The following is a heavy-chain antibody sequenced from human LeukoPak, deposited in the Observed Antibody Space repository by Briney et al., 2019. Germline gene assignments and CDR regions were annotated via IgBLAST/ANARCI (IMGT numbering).Heavy chain of an antibody. D-gene: IGHD4-17*01. Sequence: ASVKVSCKASGYTFTSYGISWVRQAPGQGLKWMGWISAYNGNTNYAQKLQGRVTMTTDTSTSTAYMELRSLRSDDTAVYYCASSPMGKTTVKNYYYMDVWGKGTTVTISS. CDR3: ASSPMGKTTVKNYYYMDV. CDR2: ISAYNGNT. V-gene: IGHV1-18*01. J-gene: IGHJ6*03. CDR1: GYTFTSYG.